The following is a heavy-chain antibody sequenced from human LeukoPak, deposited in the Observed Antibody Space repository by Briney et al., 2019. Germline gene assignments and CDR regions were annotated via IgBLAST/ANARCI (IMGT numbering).Heavy chain of an antibody. D-gene: IGHD3-22*01. CDR2: IYYSGST. Sequence: SETLSLTCTVSGGSISSYYWSWIRQPPGKGLEWIGYIYYSGSTYYNPSLKSRVTISVDTSKNQFSLKLSSVTAADTAVYYCARADTYYYDSSGYPDAFDIWGQGTMVTVSS. J-gene: IGHJ3*02. CDR1: GGSISSYY. V-gene: IGHV4-59*12. CDR3: ARADTYYYDSSGYPDAFDI.